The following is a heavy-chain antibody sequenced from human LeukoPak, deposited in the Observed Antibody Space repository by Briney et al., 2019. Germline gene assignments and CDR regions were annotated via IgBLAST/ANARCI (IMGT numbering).Heavy chain of an antibody. CDR1: GGSISSSSYY. J-gene: IGHJ3*02. V-gene: IGHV4-39*01. CDR3: ARHDYDYVWGSYRRDAFDI. CDR2: IYYSGSN. D-gene: IGHD3-16*02. Sequence: PSETLSLTCTVSGGSISSSSYYWGWIRQPPGKGLEWIGSIYYSGSNYYNPSLKSRVTISVDTSKNQFSLKLSSVTAADTAVYYCARHDYDYVWGSYRRDAFDIWGQGTMVTVSS.